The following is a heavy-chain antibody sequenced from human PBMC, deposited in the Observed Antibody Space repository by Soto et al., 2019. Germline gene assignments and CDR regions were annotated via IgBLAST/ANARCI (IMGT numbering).Heavy chain of an antibody. V-gene: IGHV1-18*04. Sequence: ASVKVSCKASGYTFTSYGISWVRQAPGQGLEWMGWISAYNGNTDYAQKLQGRVTMTTDTSTSTAYMELRSLRSDDTAVYYCARDSSLDSSGYYGYWGQGTLVTVS. CDR3: ARDSSLDSSGYYGY. J-gene: IGHJ4*02. CDR1: GYTFTSYG. D-gene: IGHD3-22*01. CDR2: ISAYNGNT.